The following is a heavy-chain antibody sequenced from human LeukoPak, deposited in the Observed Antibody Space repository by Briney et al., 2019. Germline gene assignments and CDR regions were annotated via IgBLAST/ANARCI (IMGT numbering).Heavy chain of an antibody. Sequence: GGSLRLSCAASGFTFSSYAMSWVRQAPGKGLEWVSAISGSGGSTYYADSVEGRFTISRDNAKNSLYLQMNSLRAEDTALYYCAKDSGRDHYYDSSGYSDWWGQGTLVTVSS. CDR2: ISGSGGST. J-gene: IGHJ4*02. V-gene: IGHV3-23*01. D-gene: IGHD3-22*01. CDR3: AKDSGRDHYYDSSGYSDW. CDR1: GFTFSSYA.